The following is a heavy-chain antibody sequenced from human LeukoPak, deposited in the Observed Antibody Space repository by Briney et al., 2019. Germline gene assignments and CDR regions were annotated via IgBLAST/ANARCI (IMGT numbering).Heavy chain of an antibody. CDR3: ARVYSGSYDY. V-gene: IGHV4-34*01. CDR2: INHSGST. D-gene: IGHD1-26*01. CDR1: GGSFSGYY. J-gene: IGHJ4*02. Sequence: SETLSLTCAVYGGSFSGYYWSWIRQPPRKGLEWIGEINHSGSTNYNPSLKSRVTISVDTSKNQFSLKLSSVTAADTAVYYCARVYSGSYDYWGQGTLVTVSS.